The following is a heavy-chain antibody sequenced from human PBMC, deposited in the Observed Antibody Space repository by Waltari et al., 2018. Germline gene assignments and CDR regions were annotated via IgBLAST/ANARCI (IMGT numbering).Heavy chain of an antibody. CDR3: ARDGYYDSSGYFEY. Sequence: QVQLVQSGAEVKKPGSSVKVSCKASGGTFSSYAISWVRQAPGQGLEWMGGIIPILGIANYAQKFHGRVTITADKSTSTAYMELSSLRSEDTAVYYCARDGYYDSSGYFEYWGQGTLVTVSS. D-gene: IGHD3-22*01. CDR1: GGTFSSYA. CDR2: IIPILGIA. J-gene: IGHJ4*02. V-gene: IGHV1-69*10.